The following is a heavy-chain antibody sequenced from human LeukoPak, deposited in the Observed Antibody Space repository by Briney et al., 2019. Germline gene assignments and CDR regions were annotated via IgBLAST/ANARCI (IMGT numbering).Heavy chain of an antibody. Sequence: PSETLSLTCTVSSGSISSNTYYWGWIRQPPGKGLDWIWSIYYSGSTYYNPSLKSRVTISVDTSKSQFSLKLSSVTAADTAVYYCTRYTSSSGCLDPWGQGALVTVSS. CDR3: TRYTSSSGCLDP. J-gene: IGHJ5*02. D-gene: IGHD6-6*01. V-gene: IGHV4-39*01. CDR2: IYYSGST. CDR1: SGSISSNTYY.